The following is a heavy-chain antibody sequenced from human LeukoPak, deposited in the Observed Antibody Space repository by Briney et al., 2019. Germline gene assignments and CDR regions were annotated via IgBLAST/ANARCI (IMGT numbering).Heavy chain of an antibody. CDR3: ARHTDVAPLSSLKY. CDR1: GGSISSYY. D-gene: IGHD6-13*01. CDR2: IYYSGST. V-gene: IGHV4-59*08. Sequence: PSETLSLTCTVSGGSISSYYWSWIRQTPGKGLEWIGDIYYSGSTNYNPSLKSRVTISVDTSKNQFSLKLSSVTAADTAVYYCARHTDVAPLSSLKYWGQGTLVTVSS. J-gene: IGHJ4*02.